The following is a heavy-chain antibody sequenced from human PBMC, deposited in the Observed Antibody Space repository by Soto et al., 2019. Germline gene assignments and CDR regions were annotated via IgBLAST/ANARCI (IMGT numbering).Heavy chain of an antibody. V-gene: IGHV4-31*03. Sequence: QVQLQESGPGLVKPSQTLSLMCTVSGGSMSTGGYYWTWIRQHPGKGLEWIGCIYYSGSTYYNPSLKSRVTISVDRSKNQFSLRLSSVTAADTAMYYCAVDPSSIRKSAFDIWGQGTMVTVSS. CDR2: IYYSGST. D-gene: IGHD2-21*01. J-gene: IGHJ3*02. CDR3: AVDPSSIRKSAFDI. CDR1: GGSMSTGGYY.